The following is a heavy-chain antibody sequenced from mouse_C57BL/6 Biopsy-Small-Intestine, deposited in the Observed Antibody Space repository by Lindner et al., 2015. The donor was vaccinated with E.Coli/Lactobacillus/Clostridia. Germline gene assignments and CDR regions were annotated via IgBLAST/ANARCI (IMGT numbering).Heavy chain of an antibody. V-gene: IGHV1-9*01. J-gene: IGHJ4*01. CDR3: ARLFGYVMDY. Sequence: VQLQESGSELMKPGASVKLSCKATGYTFTGYWIEWVRQRPGHGLEWIGQILPGSGSTTYSEKFQGKATFTADTSSNTAYMQLSSLTTEDTAIYYCARLFGYVMDYWGQGTSVTVSS. CDR1: GYTFTGYW. CDR2: ILPGSGST.